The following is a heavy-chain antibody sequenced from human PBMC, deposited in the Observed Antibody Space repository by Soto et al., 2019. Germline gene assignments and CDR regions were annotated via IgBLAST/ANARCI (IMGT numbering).Heavy chain of an antibody. CDR2: IIPILGIA. CDR3: ARTTTVRGVIGLNRDAFDI. D-gene: IGHD3-10*01. V-gene: IGHV1-69*02. CDR1: GGTFSSYT. Sequence: QVQLVQSGAEVKKPGSSVKVSCKASGGTFSSYTISWVRQAPGQGLEWMGRIIPILGIANYAQKFQGRVTITADKSTSTAYMELSSLRSEDTAVYYCARTTTVRGVIGLNRDAFDIWGQGTMVTVSS. J-gene: IGHJ3*02.